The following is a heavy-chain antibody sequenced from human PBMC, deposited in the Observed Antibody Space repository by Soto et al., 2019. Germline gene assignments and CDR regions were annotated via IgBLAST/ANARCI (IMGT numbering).Heavy chain of an antibody. D-gene: IGHD3-9*01. Sequence: GGSLRLSCAASGFTFSRYSMSWVRQAPGKGLEWVSYISGSSSTMYYADSVKGRFTISRDNAKNSLYLQMNSLRDEDTAVYYCARDSGYFYYYGMDVWGQGTTVTVSS. CDR1: GFTFSRYS. CDR2: ISGSSSTM. V-gene: IGHV3-48*02. J-gene: IGHJ6*02. CDR3: ARDSGYFYYYGMDV.